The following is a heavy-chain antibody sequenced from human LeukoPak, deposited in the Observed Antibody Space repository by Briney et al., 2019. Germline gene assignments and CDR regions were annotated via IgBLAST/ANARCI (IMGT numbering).Heavy chain of an antibody. Sequence: ASVKVSCKASGGTFSSYAINWVRQAPGQGLEWMGRIIPILGIANYVQKFQGRVTITADKSTSTAYTELSSLRSEDTAVYYCARGGDPDVGGIATADYWGQGTLVTVSS. CDR3: ARGGDPDVGGIATADY. CDR1: GGTFSSYA. CDR2: IIPILGIA. J-gene: IGHJ4*02. D-gene: IGHD3-16*01. V-gene: IGHV1-69*04.